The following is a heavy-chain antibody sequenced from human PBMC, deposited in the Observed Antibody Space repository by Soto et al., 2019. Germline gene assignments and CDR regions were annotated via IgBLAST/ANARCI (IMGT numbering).Heavy chain of an antibody. D-gene: IGHD3-10*01. CDR2: ISYTGNT. CDR1: GGSISSYY. Sequence: SETLSLTCTVSGGSISSYYWTWIRQPPGKGLEWIGYISYTGNTDYNPSLKSRVTISVDTSKNQFSLKLSSVTAADTAVYYCATLWFGESPYWGQGTLVTVSS. CDR3: ATLWFGESPY. V-gene: IGHV4-59*08. J-gene: IGHJ4*02.